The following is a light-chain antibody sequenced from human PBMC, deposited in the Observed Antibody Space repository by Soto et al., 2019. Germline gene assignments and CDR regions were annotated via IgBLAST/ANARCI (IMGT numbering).Light chain of an antibody. CDR1: SSNIGAGYD. CDR3: QSYDSSVSEVV. J-gene: IGLJ2*01. V-gene: IGLV1-40*01. CDR2: GNS. Sequence: QPVLTQPPSVSGAPGQRVTISCTGSSSNIGAGYDVHWYQQLPGTAPKLLIYGNSNRPSGVPDRFSGSKSGTSASLAITGLQAEDEADYYCQSYDSSVSEVVFGGGTKVTVL.